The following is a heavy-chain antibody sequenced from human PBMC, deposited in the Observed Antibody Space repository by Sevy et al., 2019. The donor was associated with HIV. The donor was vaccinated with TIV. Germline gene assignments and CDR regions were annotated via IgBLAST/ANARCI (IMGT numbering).Heavy chain of an antibody. D-gene: IGHD2-15*01. CDR2: IYYSGST. CDR1: GGSISSSSYY. V-gene: IGHV4-39*01. CDR3: ARHTITEDIGVVVAAGGGWFDP. J-gene: IGHJ5*02. Sequence: SETLSLTCTVSGGSISSSSYYWGWIRQPPGKGLAWIGSIYYSGSTYYNPSLKSRVTISVDTSKNQFSLKLSSVTAADTAVYYCARHTITEDIGVVVAAGGGWFDPWGQGTLVTVSS.